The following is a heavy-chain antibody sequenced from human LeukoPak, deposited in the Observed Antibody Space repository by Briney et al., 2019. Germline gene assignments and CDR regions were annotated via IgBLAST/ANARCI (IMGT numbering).Heavy chain of an antibody. D-gene: IGHD4-17*01. CDR1: GYTFTGYY. CDR3: ARQPMTTVTTRPLDY. CDR2: INPNSGGT. V-gene: IGHV1-2*02. J-gene: IGHJ4*02. Sequence: GASVKVSCKASGYTFTGYYMHWVRQAPGQGLEWMGWINPNSGGTNYAQKFQGRVTMTRDTSISTAYMELSRLRSDDTAVYYCARQPMTTVTTRPLDYWGQGTLVTVSS.